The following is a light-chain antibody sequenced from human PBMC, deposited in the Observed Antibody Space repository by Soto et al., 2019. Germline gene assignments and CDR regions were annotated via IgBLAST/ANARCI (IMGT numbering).Light chain of an antibody. CDR3: SSYTSSSSRV. Sequence: QSALTQPASVSGSPGQSITISCTGTSSDVGSYDYVSWYQQHPGKAPKLIIYEVNDRPSGVSNRFSGSKSGTTASLTISGLQAEDEADYYCSSYTSSSSRVFGGGTKLTVL. CDR1: SSDVGSYDY. J-gene: IGLJ3*02. CDR2: EVN. V-gene: IGLV2-14*01.